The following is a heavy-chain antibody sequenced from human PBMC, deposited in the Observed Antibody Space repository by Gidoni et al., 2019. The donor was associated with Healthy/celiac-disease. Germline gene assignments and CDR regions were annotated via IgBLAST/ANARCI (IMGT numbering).Heavy chain of an antibody. J-gene: IGHJ4*02. CDR3: ARGGTLRSQSSANFDY. CDR2: INHSGST. V-gene: IGHV4-34*01. CDR1: CGSFSGYY. Sequence: QVQLQQWGAGLLKPSETLSLTCAVYCGSFSGYYWSWLRQPPGKGLEWIGEINHSGSTNYNPSLKSRVTISVDTSKNQFSLKLSSVTAADTAVYYCARGGTLRSQSSANFDYWGQGTLVTVSS. D-gene: IGHD3-16*01.